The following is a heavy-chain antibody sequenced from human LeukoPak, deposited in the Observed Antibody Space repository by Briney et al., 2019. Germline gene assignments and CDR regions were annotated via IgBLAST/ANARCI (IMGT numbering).Heavy chain of an antibody. D-gene: IGHD3-22*01. Sequence: GGSLRLACAASGFTFSSYAMSWVRQAPGKGLEWVSGIRCSGDNTYYADSVKGRFTISSDNSKNTLYVQVNSLGTEDTAAYYCAKGSYYDSSGSFYFDYWGQGTLVTVSS. CDR1: GFTFSSYA. CDR2: IRCSGDNT. J-gene: IGHJ4*02. CDR3: AKGSYYDSSGSFYFDY. V-gene: IGHV3-23*01.